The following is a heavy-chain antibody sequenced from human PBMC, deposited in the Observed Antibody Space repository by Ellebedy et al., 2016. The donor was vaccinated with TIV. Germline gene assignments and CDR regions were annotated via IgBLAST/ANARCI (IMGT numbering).Heavy chain of an antibody. V-gene: IGHV1-18*01. CDR3: ARDMGSIAARHGMDV. J-gene: IGHJ6*02. CDR1: STYA. Sequence: AASVKVSCKASSTYAINWVRQAPGQGLEWMGWISAYNGNTSYAQKLQGRVTMTTDTSTSTAYMELRSLRSDDTAVYYCARDMGSIAARHGMDVWGQGTTVTVSS. CDR2: ISAYNGNT. D-gene: IGHD6-6*01.